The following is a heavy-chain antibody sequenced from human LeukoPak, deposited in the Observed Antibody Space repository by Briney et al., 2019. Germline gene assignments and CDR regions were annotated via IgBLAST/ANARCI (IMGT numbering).Heavy chain of an antibody. J-gene: IGHJ4*02. CDR3: GKGGSAMVNYSFDY. V-gene: IGHV3-23*01. CDR2: ISRSGHTT. D-gene: IGHD5-18*01. Sequence: PGGSLRLSCAASVFTFSTYAMSWVRQAPGKGLEWVSVISRSGHTTYYPDSVKCRFTISRDNSKNTLYLEMNRLRAEDSAILYWGKGGSAMVNYSFDYWGEGSLVTVSS. CDR1: VFTFSTYA.